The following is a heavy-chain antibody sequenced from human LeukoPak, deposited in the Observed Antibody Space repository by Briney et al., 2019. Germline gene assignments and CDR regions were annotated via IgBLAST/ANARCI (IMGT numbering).Heavy chain of an antibody. CDR2: ISGDGGSA. CDR1: GFTFTKYA. CDR3: ATDYNKHFDP. J-gene: IGHJ5*02. V-gene: IGHV3-23*01. Sequence: GGSLRLSCAASGFTFTKYAMSWVRQAPGKGLEWVSAISGDGGSAYYGDSVKGRFTISRDNSKNTLWLQMNSLRADDAAVSYCATDYNKHFDPWGQGPLVTVSS. D-gene: IGHD1-1*01.